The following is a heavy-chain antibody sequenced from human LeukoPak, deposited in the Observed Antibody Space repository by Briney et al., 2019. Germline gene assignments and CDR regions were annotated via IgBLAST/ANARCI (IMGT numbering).Heavy chain of an antibody. CDR1: GFTFSDYY. D-gene: IGHD3-22*01. CDR3: TRDLTGHYSIDY. J-gene: IGHJ4*02. Sequence: GRSLRLSCAASGFTFSDYYMSWIRKAPGKGLEWVSYISRSGSSRYYADSVKGRFTVSRDNAKNSLYLQVNSLRPDDTAVYYCTRDLTGHYSIDYWGQGTLVTVSS. CDR2: ISRSGSSR. V-gene: IGHV3-11*04.